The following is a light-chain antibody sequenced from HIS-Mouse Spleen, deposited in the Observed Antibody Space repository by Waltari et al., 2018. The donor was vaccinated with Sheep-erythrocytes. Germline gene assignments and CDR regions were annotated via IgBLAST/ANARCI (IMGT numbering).Light chain of an antibody. J-gene: IGLJ1*01. Sequence: QSALTQPRSVSGSPGQSVTISCTGTRSDVGGYNYVSWYQQHPGKAPKLMIYDVSKRPSGVPDRFSGSKSGNTASLTISGLQAEDEADYYCCSYAGSYNHVFATGIKVTVL. V-gene: IGLV2-11*01. CDR3: CSYAGSYNHV. CDR2: DVS. CDR1: RSDVGGYNY.